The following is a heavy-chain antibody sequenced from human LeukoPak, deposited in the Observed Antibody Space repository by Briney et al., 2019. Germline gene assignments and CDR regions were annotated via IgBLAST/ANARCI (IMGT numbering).Heavy chain of an antibody. J-gene: IGHJ4*02. CDR3: AKDSIQLCYTPWWQY. Sequence: GGSLRLSCVASVFTFSSNAMSWVRQAPGKGLEWVSAISGSGGSTYYADSVKGRFTISRDNSKNTLYLQMNSLRAEDTAVYYCAKDSIQLCYTPWWQYWGQGTLVTVSS. CDR1: VFTFSSNA. V-gene: IGHV3-23*01. D-gene: IGHD5-18*01. CDR2: ISGSGGST.